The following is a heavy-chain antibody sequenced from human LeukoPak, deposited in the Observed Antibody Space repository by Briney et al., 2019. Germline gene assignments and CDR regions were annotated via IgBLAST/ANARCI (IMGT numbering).Heavy chain of an antibody. CDR1: GFTFSSYA. CDR2: ISYDGSNK. J-gene: IGHJ4*02. CDR3: ARDRSWEPPPDY. V-gene: IGHV3-30-3*01. Sequence: GGSLRLSCAASGFTFSSYAMHWVRQAPGKGLEWVAVISYDGSNKYYADSVKGRFTISRDNSKNTLYLQMNSLRAEDTAVYYCARDRSWEPPPDYWGQGTLVTVSS. D-gene: IGHD1-26*01.